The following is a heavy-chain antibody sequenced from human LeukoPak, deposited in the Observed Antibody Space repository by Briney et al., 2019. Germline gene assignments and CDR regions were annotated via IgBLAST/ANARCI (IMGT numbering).Heavy chain of an antibody. CDR2: IYYSGST. D-gene: IGHD1-14*01. J-gene: IGHJ4*02. CDR3: TRRNELKFDY. CDR1: GGSISSYY. Sequence: PSETLSLTCTVSGGSISSYYWSWIRQPPGKGLEWIGYIYYSGSTNYNPSLKSRVTISVDTSKNQFSLKLSSVTAADTAVYYCTRRNELKFDYWGQGTLVTVSS. V-gene: IGHV4-59*01.